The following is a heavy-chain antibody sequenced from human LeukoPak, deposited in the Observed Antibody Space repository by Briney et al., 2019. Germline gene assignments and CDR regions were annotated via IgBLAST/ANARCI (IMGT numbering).Heavy chain of an antibody. CDR2: IKQDGSEK. V-gene: IGHV3-7*03. Sequence: GGSLRLSCAVSGFIVSGYWMTWVRQAPGKGLEWVANIKQDGSEKNYMDSVKGRFTVSRDNSRNTLYLPMNSLRAEDTAVYYCVKDRGGSPFYGMDVWGQGTTVTVSS. CDR3: VKDRGGSPFYGMDV. D-gene: IGHD1-26*01. J-gene: IGHJ6*02. CDR1: GFIVSGYW.